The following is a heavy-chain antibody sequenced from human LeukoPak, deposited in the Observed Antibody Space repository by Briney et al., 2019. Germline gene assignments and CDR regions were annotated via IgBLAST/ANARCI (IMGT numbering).Heavy chain of an antibody. CDR1: GFTFSSYA. Sequence: GGSLRLXCAASGFTFSSYAMSWVRRAPGKGLESVSAISGSGGSTYYADSVKGRFTISRDNSKNTLYLQMNSLRAEDTAVYYCAKGYYYDSSGLEYFQHWGQGTLVTVSS. J-gene: IGHJ1*01. V-gene: IGHV3-23*01. CDR2: ISGSGGST. D-gene: IGHD3-22*01. CDR3: AKGYYYDSSGLEYFQH.